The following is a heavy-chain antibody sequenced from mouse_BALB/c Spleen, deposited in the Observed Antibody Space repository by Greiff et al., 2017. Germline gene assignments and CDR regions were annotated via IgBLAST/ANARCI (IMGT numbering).Heavy chain of an antibody. CDR3: ARGYYRYYAMDY. Sequence: EVQLQQSGPELVKPGASVRISCKASGYTFTSYYMHWVKQRPEQGLEWIGRIDPANGNTKYDPKFQGKATITADTSSNTAYLQLSSLTSEDTAVYYCARGYYRYYAMDYWGQGTSVTVSS. J-gene: IGHJ4*01. CDR2: IDPANGNT. V-gene: IGHV14-3*02. CDR1: GYTFTSYY. D-gene: IGHD2-14*01.